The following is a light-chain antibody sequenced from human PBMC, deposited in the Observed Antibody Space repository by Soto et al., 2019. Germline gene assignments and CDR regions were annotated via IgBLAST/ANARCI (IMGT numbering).Light chain of an antibody. CDR1: SADVGGYNS. J-gene: IGLJ2*01. CDR2: DVY. Sequence: QSVLTQPASVSGSPGQSIVISCTGTSADVGGYNSVSWYQQFPGKAPKVVIHDVYIRPSGVSDRFSGSKSGNTASLTISALQAEDEADYYCCSYTNGGSVFGGGTKVTVL. V-gene: IGLV2-14*03. CDR3: CSYTNGGSV.